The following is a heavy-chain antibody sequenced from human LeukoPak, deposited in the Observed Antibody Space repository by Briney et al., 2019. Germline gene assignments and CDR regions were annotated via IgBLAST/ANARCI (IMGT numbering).Heavy chain of an antibody. D-gene: IGHD3-16*02. CDR3: ARHVGFVGRFDY. V-gene: IGHV4-39*01. CDR2: IYYSGSA. CDR1: GGSISSTNFY. J-gene: IGHJ4*02. Sequence: PSETLSLTCTVSGGSISSTNFYWGWIRQPPGKGLEWIGTIYYSGSAYYNPSLKSRVTISADTSKNQFSLKLNSVTAADTAVYYCARHVGFVGRFDYWGQGTLVTVSS.